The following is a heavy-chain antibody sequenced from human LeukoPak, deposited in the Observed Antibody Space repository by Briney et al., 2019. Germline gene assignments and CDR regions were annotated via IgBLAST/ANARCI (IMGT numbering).Heavy chain of an antibody. D-gene: IGHD3-3*01. CDR1: GFPFSSYA. V-gene: IGHV3-23*01. CDR2: IICSGGST. CDR3: AKGSEWLLPPFDY. J-gene: IGHJ4*02. Sequence: GGSLSLSFAASGFPFSSYAMSWVRPAPGKGLEWVSAIICSGGSTYYADSVKGRFTISRDNSKNTLYLQMNSLRAEDTAVYYCAKGSEWLLPPFDYWGQGTLVTVAS.